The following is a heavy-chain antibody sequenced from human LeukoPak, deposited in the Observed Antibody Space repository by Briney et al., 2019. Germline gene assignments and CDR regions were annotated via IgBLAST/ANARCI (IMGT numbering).Heavy chain of an antibody. V-gene: IGHV3-23*01. J-gene: IGHJ2*01. D-gene: IGHD3-22*01. Sequence: GGSLRLSRAASGFTFSSYAMSWVRQAREKGLEWVAAISDSGGRIYYADSVKGRFTISRDNTKNTLYLQMNSLRAEDTAIYYCAKSRDSSAYPSLFDLWGRGTLVTVSS. CDR1: GFTFSSYA. CDR3: AKSRDSSAYPSLFDL. CDR2: ISDSGGRI.